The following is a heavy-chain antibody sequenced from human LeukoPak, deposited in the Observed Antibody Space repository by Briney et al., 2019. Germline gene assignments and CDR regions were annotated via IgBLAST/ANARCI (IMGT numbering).Heavy chain of an antibody. CDR2: ISGSGGST. CDR3: ARDNNWNYVLGHDY. D-gene: IGHD1-7*01. Sequence: PGGSLRLSCAASGFTFSSYAMSRVRQAPGKGLEWVSAISGSGGSTYYADSVKGRFTTSRDNSKNTLYLQMNSLRAEDTAVYYCARDNNWNYVLGHDYWGQGTLVTVSS. V-gene: IGHV3-23*01. J-gene: IGHJ4*02. CDR1: GFTFSSYA.